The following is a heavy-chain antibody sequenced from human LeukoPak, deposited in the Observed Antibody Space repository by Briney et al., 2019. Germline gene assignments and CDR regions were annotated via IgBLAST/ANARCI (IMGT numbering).Heavy chain of an antibody. Sequence: PGRSLRLSCAASGFTFSSYGMHWVRQAPGKGLEWVAVIWYDGSNKYYADSVKGRFTISRDNSKNTLYLQMNSLRAEDTAVYYCAKDGTAIAFDYWGQGTLVTVSS. J-gene: IGHJ4*02. CDR1: GFTFSSYG. D-gene: IGHD5-18*01. CDR2: IWYDGSNK. CDR3: AKDGTAIAFDY. V-gene: IGHV3-33*06.